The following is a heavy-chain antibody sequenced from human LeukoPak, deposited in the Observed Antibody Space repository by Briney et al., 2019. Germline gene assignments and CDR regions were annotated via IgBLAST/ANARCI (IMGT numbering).Heavy chain of an antibody. CDR3: SSGGWLDI. V-gene: IGHV3-7*01. CDR1: GFTFNNYW. D-gene: IGHD2-15*01. Sequence: RPGGSLRLSCAASGFTFNNYWMTWVRQAPGKGLEWVANIKQDGSEEFYVDSVKGRFAISRDNAKNSLFLQMNSLRAEDTGVYYCSSGGWLDIWGQGTLVTVSS. J-gene: IGHJ4*02. CDR2: IKQDGSEE.